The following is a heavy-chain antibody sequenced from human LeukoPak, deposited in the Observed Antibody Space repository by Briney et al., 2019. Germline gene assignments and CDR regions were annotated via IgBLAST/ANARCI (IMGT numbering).Heavy chain of an antibody. Sequence: SETLSLTCNVSGDSMYRSSHYWGWIRQPPGKGLEWIGCIFYSGATYYNPSLRSRVTISVDTSKNQFFLKLNSVSAADTAIYFCARRHDSLRAGHDTWGKGTLVTVSS. J-gene: IGHJ5*02. CDR2: IFYSGAT. D-gene: IGHD1-1*01. V-gene: IGHV4-39*01. CDR3: ARRHDSLRAGHDT. CDR1: GDSMYRSSHY.